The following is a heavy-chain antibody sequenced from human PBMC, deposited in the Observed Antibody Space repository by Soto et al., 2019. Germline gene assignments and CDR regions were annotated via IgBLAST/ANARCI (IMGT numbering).Heavy chain of an antibody. D-gene: IGHD3-22*01. CDR1: GYTFTSYD. CDR3: ATLIDSSGYGDAFDI. Sequence: ASVKVSCKASGYTFTSYDINWVRQATGQGLEWMGWMNPNSGNTGYAQKFQGRVTMTRNTSISTAYMELSSLRSEDTAVYYCATLIDSSGYGDAFDIWGQGTRVTVSS. J-gene: IGHJ3*02. CDR2: MNPNSGNT. V-gene: IGHV1-8*01.